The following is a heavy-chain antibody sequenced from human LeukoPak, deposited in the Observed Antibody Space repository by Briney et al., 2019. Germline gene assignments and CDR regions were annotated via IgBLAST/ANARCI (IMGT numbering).Heavy chain of an antibody. Sequence: GGSLRLSCAASGFTFSSYAMSWVRQAPGKGLEWVSTISGNGGSTFYVRSVKGRFTISRDNSKNTLYLQMNSLRADDTAVYYCARGNRGYWGQGTLVTVSS. CDR3: ARGNRGY. V-gene: IGHV3-23*01. CDR1: GFTFSSYA. D-gene: IGHD7-27*01. J-gene: IGHJ4*02. CDR2: ISGNGGST.